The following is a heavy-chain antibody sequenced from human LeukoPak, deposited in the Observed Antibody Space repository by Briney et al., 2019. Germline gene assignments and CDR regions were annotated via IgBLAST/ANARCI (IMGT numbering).Heavy chain of an antibody. V-gene: IGHV3-23*01. Sequence: PGGPLRLSCAASGFTFSSYAMSWVRQAPGKGLEWVSAISGSGGSTYYADSVKGRFTISRDNSKNTLYLQMNSLRAEDTAVYYCAKDIAAAGTEFDYWGQGTLVTVSS. D-gene: IGHD6-13*01. CDR1: GFTFSSYA. J-gene: IGHJ4*02. CDR2: ISGSGGST. CDR3: AKDIAAAGTEFDY.